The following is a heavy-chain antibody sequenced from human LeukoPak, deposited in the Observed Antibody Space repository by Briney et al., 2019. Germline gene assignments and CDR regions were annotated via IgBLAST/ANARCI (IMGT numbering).Heavy chain of an antibody. V-gene: IGHV1-58*01. CDR2: IVVGSGNT. D-gene: IGHD1-1*01. CDR1: GFTFTSSA. Sequence: ASVKASCKASGFTFTSSAVQWVRQARGQRLEWIGWIVVGSGNTNYAQKFQERVTITRDMSTSTAYMELSSLRSEDTAVYYCAAGAGATHFDYWGQGTLVTVSS. J-gene: IGHJ4*02. CDR3: AAGAGATHFDY.